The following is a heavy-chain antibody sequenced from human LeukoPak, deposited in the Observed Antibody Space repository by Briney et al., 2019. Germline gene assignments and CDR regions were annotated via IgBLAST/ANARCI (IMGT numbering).Heavy chain of an antibody. V-gene: IGHV3-23*01. CDR2: FSSST. J-gene: IGHJ4*02. Sequence: GGSLRLSCAASGFTFSTYAMTWLRQAPGRGLEWVSTFSSSTYYADFVKGRFTISRDNSKNTLYLQMHGLRAEDTAVYYCAKSGDSSGYTFDYWGQGSLVTVSS. CDR1: GFTFSTYA. CDR3: AKSGDSSGYTFDY. D-gene: IGHD3-22*01.